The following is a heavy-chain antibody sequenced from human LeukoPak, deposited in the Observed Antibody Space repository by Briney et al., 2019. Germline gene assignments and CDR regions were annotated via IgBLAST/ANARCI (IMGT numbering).Heavy chain of an antibody. Sequence: PSETLSLTCTVSGGPISSSPYCWGWISQPPGKGLEWIGSISYSVSTFYNPSLKSRLTISVDTSKNQFSLKLSSLTAADTAVFYCARLSPYLGSGSSAFPDDFWGQGTLVTVSS. V-gene: IGHV4-39*01. D-gene: IGHD3-10*01. J-gene: IGHJ4*02. CDR3: ARLSPYLGSGSSAFPDDF. CDR2: ISYSVST. CDR1: GGPISSSPYC.